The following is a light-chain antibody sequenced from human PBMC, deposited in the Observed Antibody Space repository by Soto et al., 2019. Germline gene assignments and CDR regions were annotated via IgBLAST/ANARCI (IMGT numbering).Light chain of an antibody. V-gene: IGKV1-39*01. CDR1: QTISNS. CDR3: QQTDSIPIT. CDR2: ASS. J-gene: IGKJ5*01. Sequence: DIQMTQSPSSLSASVGDRVTITCRASQTISNSLNWYQQRQGKAPNLLIYASSSLQIGAPPRFSGSGSGTDFTLTINSLQPEDFATYYCQQTDSIPITFGQGTRLEIK.